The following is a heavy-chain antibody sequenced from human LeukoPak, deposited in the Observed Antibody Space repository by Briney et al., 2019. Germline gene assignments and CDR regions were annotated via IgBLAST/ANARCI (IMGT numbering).Heavy chain of an antibody. Sequence: SETLSLTCTVSGASISSYYWSWIRQPPGKGLEWIGYISNHGSANYNPSLNSPVTISVGTSKNQFFLDLSSVTAADTAVYYCARARYREENNAYAGGYFFMDVWGKGTTVTISS. CDR3: ARARYREENNAYAGGYFFMDV. D-gene: IGHD1-26*01. CDR1: GASISSYY. J-gene: IGHJ6*03. CDR2: ISNHGSA. V-gene: IGHV4-59*01.